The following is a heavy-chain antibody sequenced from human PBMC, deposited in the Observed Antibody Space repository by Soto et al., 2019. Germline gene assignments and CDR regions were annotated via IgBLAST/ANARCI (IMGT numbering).Heavy chain of an antibody. CDR3: ARLDYDYFDY. CDR2: ISSSSSTI. CDR1: GFTFSSYS. V-gene: IGHV3-48*01. Sequence: EVQLVESGGGLVQPGGSLRLSCAASGFTFSSYSMNWVRQAPGKGLEWVSYISSSSSTIYYADSVKGRFTISRDNAKNSLYLQMNSLRAEDTAVYYCARLDYDYFDYWGQGTLVTVSS. D-gene: IGHD4-17*01. J-gene: IGHJ4*02.